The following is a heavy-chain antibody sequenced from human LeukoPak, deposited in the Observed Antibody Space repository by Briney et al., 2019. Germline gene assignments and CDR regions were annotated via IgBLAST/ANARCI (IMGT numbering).Heavy chain of an antibody. CDR1: GYSISSGYY. D-gene: IGHD2/OR15-2a*01. Sequence: PSETLSLTCAVSGYSISSGYYWGRIRQPPGKGLEWIGSIYHSGSTYYNPSLKSRVTISVDTSKNQFSLKLSSVTAADTAVYYCARLSDLTQFDYWGQGTLVTVSS. J-gene: IGHJ4*02. CDR3: ARLSDLTQFDY. CDR2: IYHSGST. V-gene: IGHV4-38-2*01.